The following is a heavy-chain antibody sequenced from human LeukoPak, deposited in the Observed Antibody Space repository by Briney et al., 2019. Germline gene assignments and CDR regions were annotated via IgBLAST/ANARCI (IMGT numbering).Heavy chain of an antibody. CDR2: IKQDGSEK. J-gene: IGHJ4*02. V-gene: IGHV3-7*01. Sequence: GGSLRLSCAASGFTFSSYWMSWVRQAPGKGLEWVANIKQDGSEKYYVDSVKGRFTISRDNSKNTLSLQMSSLRVDDTAVYYCTKDYAAFDDWGQGTLVIVSS. D-gene: IGHD4-17*01. CDR3: TKDYAAFDD. CDR1: GFTFSSYW.